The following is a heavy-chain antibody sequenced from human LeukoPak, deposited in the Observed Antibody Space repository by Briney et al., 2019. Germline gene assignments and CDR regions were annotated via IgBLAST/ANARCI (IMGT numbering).Heavy chain of an antibody. CDR3: AKDRGATARLVLDY. V-gene: IGHV3-74*01. Sequence: PGGSLRLSCAASGFSFSSYWMHWVRQAPGKGLVWVSRISSDGRSTNYADSVRGRFTISRDNAKNTLYLQMNSLRAEDTAVYFCAKDRGATARLVLDYWGQGTLVTVSS. D-gene: IGHD6-19*01. CDR2: ISSDGRST. CDR1: GFSFSSYW. J-gene: IGHJ4*02.